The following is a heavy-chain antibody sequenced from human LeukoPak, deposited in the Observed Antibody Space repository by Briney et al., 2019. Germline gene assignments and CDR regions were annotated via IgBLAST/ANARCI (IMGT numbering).Heavy chain of an antibody. CDR1: GFTFSSYP. CDR2: ISAGGDLT. CDR3: AKVMPLYQLQWGLYDY. Sequence: GGSLRLSCAASGFTFSSYPMTWVRQAPGKGLEWLSGISAGGDLTFHADSVKGRFTISRDNSKNTLYLQMNSLRAEDTAVYYCAKVMPLYQLQWGLYDYWGQGTLVTVSS. V-gene: IGHV3-23*01. J-gene: IGHJ4*02. D-gene: IGHD2-2*01.